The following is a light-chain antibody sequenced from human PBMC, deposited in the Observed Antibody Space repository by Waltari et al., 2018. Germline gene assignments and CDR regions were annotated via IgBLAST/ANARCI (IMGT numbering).Light chain of an antibody. V-gene: IGLV3-21*01. CDR1: NIESKS. CDR2: YDN. CDR3: QVWDANTDPGV. Sequence: SYVLTQPPSVSVAPGETARITCGGNNIESKSVHWYRQRPGQAPVVVISYDNDRAAGIPERFPGSNSGNTATLTISRVEAGDEADYYCQVWDANTDPGVFGTGTEVTVL. J-gene: IGLJ1*01.